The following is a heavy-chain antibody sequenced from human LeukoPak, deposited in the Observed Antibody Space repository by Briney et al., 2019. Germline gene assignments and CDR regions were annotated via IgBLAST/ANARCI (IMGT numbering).Heavy chain of an antibody. CDR1: GFTFSSYE. CDR3: AKWGCSGSDCYPFDH. V-gene: IGHV3-48*03. D-gene: IGHD2-21*02. Sequence: GSLRLSCAASGFTFSSYEMNWVRQAPGKGLEWVSYISSSGSTIYYADSVKGRFTISRDNAKNSLYLQMNSLRAEDTAVYYCAKWGCSGSDCYPFDHWGQGTLVTVSS. CDR2: ISSSGSTI. J-gene: IGHJ4*02.